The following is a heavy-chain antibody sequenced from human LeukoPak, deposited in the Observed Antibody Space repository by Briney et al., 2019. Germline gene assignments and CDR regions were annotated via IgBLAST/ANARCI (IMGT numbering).Heavy chain of an antibody. D-gene: IGHD3-10*01. CDR1: GYTFTSYG. CDR3: ARDTGAVVRGVPLDY. J-gene: IGHJ4*02. CDR2: ISAYNGNT. Sequence: ASVKVSCKASGYTFTSYGISWVRQAPGQGLEWMGWISAYNGNTNYAQKLQGRVTMTTDTSASTAYMELRSLRSDDTAVYYCARDTGAVVRGVPLDYWGQGTLVTVSS. V-gene: IGHV1-18*01.